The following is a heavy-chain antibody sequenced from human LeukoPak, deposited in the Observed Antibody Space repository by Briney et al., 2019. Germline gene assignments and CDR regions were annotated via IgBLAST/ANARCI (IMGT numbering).Heavy chain of an antibody. CDR3: AKEGGDYVVVFDY. D-gene: IGHD4-17*01. V-gene: IGHV3-74*01. Sequence: GGSLRLSCAASGFTFSSYWMHWVRQAPGKGLVWVSRINTDGSSTTYADSVKGRFTISRDNAKNTLYLQMNSLRAEDTAVYYCAKEGGDYVVVFDYWGQGTLVTVSS. CDR1: GFTFSSYW. J-gene: IGHJ4*02. CDR2: INTDGSST.